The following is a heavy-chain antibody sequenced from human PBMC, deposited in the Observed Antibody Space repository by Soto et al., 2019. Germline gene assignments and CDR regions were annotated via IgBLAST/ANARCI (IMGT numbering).Heavy chain of an antibody. CDR3: AKGSSVLWFGELSSDY. CDR1: GFTFSSYA. D-gene: IGHD3-10*01. Sequence: GGSLRLSCAASGFTFSSYAMSWVRQAPGKGLEWVSAISGSGGSTYYADSVKGRFTISRDNSKNTLYLQMNSLRAEDTAVYYCAKGSSVLWFGELSSDYWGQGTLVTVSS. V-gene: IGHV3-23*01. CDR2: ISGSGGST. J-gene: IGHJ4*02.